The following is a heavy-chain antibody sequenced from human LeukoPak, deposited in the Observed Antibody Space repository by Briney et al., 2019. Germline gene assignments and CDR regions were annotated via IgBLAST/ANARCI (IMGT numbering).Heavy chain of an antibody. Sequence: ASVTVSCKASGGTFSSYAISWVRQAPGQGLEWMGGIIPIFGTANYAQKFQGRVTITTDESTSTAYMELSSLRSEDTAVYYCARTQNDFWSGYYMRGYYFDYWGQGTLVTVSS. V-gene: IGHV1-69*05. CDR2: IIPIFGTA. D-gene: IGHD3-3*01. J-gene: IGHJ4*02. CDR3: ARTQNDFWSGYYMRGYYFDY. CDR1: GGTFSSYA.